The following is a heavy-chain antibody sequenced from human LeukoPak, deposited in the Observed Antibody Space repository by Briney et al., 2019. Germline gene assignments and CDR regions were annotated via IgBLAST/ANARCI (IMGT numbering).Heavy chain of an antibody. CDR3: ARYCSSTSCYAAIDY. V-gene: IGHV3-23*01. J-gene: IGHJ4*02. CDR2: ISGSGGTT. D-gene: IGHD2-2*01. CDR1: GFTFSNYG. Sequence: PGGSLRLSCTASGFTFSNYGMSWVRQAPGKGLEWVSGISGSGGTTYYADSVKGRFTISRDNSKNTLYLQMNSLRAEDTAVYYCARYCSSTSCYAAIDYWGQGTLVTVSS.